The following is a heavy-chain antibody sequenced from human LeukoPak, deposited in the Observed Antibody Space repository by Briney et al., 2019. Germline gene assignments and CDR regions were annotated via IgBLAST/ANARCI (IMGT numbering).Heavy chain of an antibody. J-gene: IGHJ4*02. CDR2: ISSSGNYI. V-gene: IGHV3-21*01. D-gene: IGHD5-24*01. CDR1: GLTFSNYR. Sequence: PGGSLRLSCAASGLTFSNYRMNWVRQAPGKGLEWVSSISSSGNYIYYADSMRGRFTISRDNAKNSVYLKMSSLRAEDTAVYYCAGHPAEMNTLWGQGTLVTVSS. CDR3: AGHPAEMNTL.